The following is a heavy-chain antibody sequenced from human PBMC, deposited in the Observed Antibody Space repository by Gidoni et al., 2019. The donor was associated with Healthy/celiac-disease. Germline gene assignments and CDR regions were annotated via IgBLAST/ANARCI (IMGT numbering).Heavy chain of an antibody. D-gene: IGHD2-2*01. CDR1: GFTFSSYG. Sequence: QVQLVESGGGVVQPGRSLRLSCAASGFTFSSYGMHWVRQAPGKGLEWVAVISYDGSNKYYADSVKGRFTISRDNSKNTLYLQMNSLRAEDTAVYYCTREHQRAFDYWGQGTLVTVSS. J-gene: IGHJ4*02. CDR2: ISYDGSNK. CDR3: TREHQRAFDY. V-gene: IGHV3-30*03.